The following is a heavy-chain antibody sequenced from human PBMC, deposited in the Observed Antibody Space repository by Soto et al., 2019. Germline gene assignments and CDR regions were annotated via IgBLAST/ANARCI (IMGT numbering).Heavy chain of an antibody. CDR1: GYTFTSYG. CDR3: ARGDSTDCSNGVCSFFYNHDMDV. V-gene: IGHV1-2*04. Sequence: QGQLVQSGAEVKKPGASVKVSCKASGYTFTSYGISWVRQAPGQGLEWLGRINPKSGGTSTAQKFQGWVTMTTDTSISTASMELTRLTSDDTAIYYCARGDSTDCSNGVCSFFYNHDMDVWGQGTTVTVSS. J-gene: IGHJ6*02. D-gene: IGHD2-8*01. CDR2: INPKSGGT.